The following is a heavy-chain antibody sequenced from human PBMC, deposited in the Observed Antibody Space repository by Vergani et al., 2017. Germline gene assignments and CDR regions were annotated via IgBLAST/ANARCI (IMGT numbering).Heavy chain of an antibody. Sequence: VQLAESGGGRVQPGRSLRLSCAASGFSFSSHAIHWVRQAPGKGLEWLGRVISKKDGGRADYSPHVKGTITISRDESKSTIYLDMNSLRIEDTATYYCSTYNVGASFSWGPGTRVTVSS. CDR1: GFSFSSHA. CDR3: STYNVGASFS. CDR2: VISKKDGGRA. D-gene: IGHD5-24*01. V-gene: IGHV3-15*01. J-gene: IGHJ4*02.